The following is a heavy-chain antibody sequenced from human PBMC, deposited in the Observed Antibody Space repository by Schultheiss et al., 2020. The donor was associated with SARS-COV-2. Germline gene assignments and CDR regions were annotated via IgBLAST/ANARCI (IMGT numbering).Heavy chain of an antibody. D-gene: IGHD3-10*01. J-gene: IGHJ4*02. CDR1: GFTFDDYG. CDR3: ASMVRGVIITHFYY. CDR2: INWNGGST. V-gene: IGHV3-20*03. Sequence: GGSLRLSFAASGFTFDDYGMSWVRQAPGKGLEWVSGINWNGGSTGYADSVKGRFTISRDNAKNSLYLQMNSLRAEDTAVYYCASMVRGVIITHFYYWGQGTLVTVSS.